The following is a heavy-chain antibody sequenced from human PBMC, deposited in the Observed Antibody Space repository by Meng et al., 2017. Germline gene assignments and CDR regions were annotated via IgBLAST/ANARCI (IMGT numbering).Heavy chain of an antibody. J-gene: IGHJ5*02. CDR3: ARSELVGATTWFDP. D-gene: IGHD1-26*01. CDR1: GYTFTSYD. CDR2: MNPNSGNT. Sequence: ASVKVSCKASGYTFTSYDINWVRQATGQGLEWMGWMNPNSGNTGYAQKFQGRDTITRNTSISTAYMELSSLRSEDTAVYYCARSELVGATTWFDPWGQGTLVTVSS. V-gene: IGHV1-8*03.